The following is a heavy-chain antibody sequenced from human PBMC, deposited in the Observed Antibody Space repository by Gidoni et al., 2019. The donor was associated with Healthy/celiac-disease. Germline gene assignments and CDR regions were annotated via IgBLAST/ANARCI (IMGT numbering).Heavy chain of an antibody. CDR1: GGSISSSSYY. CDR3: ATKIYGDHFDY. V-gene: IGHV4-39*01. Sequence: QLQLQESGPGLVKPSETLSLTCTVSGGSISSSSYYCGWIRQPPGKGLEWIGSIYYSGSTYYNPSLKSRVTISVDTSKNQFSLKLSSVTAADTAVYYCATKIYGDHFDYWGQGTLVTVSS. CDR2: IYYSGST. D-gene: IGHD4-17*01. J-gene: IGHJ4*02.